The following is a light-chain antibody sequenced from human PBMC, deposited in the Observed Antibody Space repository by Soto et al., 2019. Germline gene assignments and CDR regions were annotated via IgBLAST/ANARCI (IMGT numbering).Light chain of an antibody. CDR2: DVS. Sequence: QSVLTQPASVSGSPGQSITISCTGTSSDVGGYNYVSWYQQHPGKAPKLMIYDVSNRPSGVSNRLSGSKSGNTASLTISGLQAEDEADYYCSSYTSSSTVFGTGTKLTVL. CDR3: SSYTSSSTV. CDR1: SSDVGGYNY. V-gene: IGLV2-14*01. J-gene: IGLJ1*01.